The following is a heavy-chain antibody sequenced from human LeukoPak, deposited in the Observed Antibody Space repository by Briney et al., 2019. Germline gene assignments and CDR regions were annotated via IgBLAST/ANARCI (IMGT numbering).Heavy chain of an antibody. D-gene: IGHD3-10*01. J-gene: IGHJ4*02. Sequence: GGSLRLSCAASGFTFSNYAMNWVRQAPGKGLAWVSAISGTGGSTFYADSVKGRFTISRDNSKNTLYLQMNSLRAEDTAVYYCAKDRGVSSRGFDYWGQGTLVTVSS. CDR3: AKDRGVSSRGFDY. V-gene: IGHV3-23*01. CDR1: GFTFSNYA. CDR2: ISGTGGST.